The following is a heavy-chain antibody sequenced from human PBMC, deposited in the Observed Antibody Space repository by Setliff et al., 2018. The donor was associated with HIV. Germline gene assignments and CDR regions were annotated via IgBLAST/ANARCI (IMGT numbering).Heavy chain of an antibody. D-gene: IGHD6-13*01. J-gene: IGHJ4*01. Sequence: LRLSCAASGFTFSDYYMSWIRQAPGKGLEWVSYISSSGSTIYYADSVKGRFTISRDTAKNSLYLQMNSLRDEDTAVYYCARDHSSSWYSLHWGQGKLVTVSS. CDR1: GFTFSDYY. V-gene: IGHV3-11*04. CDR3: ARDHSSSWYSLH. CDR2: ISSSGSTI.